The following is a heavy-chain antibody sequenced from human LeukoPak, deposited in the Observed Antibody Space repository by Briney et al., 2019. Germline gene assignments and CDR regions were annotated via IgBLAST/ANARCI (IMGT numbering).Heavy chain of an antibody. J-gene: IGHJ4*02. CDR2: ISGSGGST. CDR3: AKARGYSYGPFDYYFDY. Sequence: GGSLRLSCAASGFXFSSYAISWVRQAPGKGLEWVSAISGSGGSTYYADSVKGRFTISRDNSKDTLYLQMNSLRAEDTAVYYYAKARGYSYGPFDYYFDYWGQGTLVTVSS. CDR1: GFXFSSYA. V-gene: IGHV3-23*01. D-gene: IGHD5-18*01.